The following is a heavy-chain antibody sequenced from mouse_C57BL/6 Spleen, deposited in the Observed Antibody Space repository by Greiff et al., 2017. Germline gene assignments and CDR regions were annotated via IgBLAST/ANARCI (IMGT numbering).Heavy chain of an antibody. CDR1: GFSFNTYA. J-gene: IGHJ3*01. D-gene: IGHD3-3*01. CDR3: VRGDPFAY. Sequence: EVQLVESGGGLVQPKGSLTLSCAASGFSFNTYAMNWVRQAPGKGLEWVARIRSKSNNYATYYADSVKDRFTISSDDSESMLYLQMNNLKTADTAMYYCVRGDPFAYWGQGTLVTVSA. CDR2: IRSKSNNYAT. V-gene: IGHV10-1*01.